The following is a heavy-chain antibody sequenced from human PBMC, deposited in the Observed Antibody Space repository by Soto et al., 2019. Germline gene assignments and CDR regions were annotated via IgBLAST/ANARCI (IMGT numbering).Heavy chain of an antibody. CDR2: IYYSGST. CDR3: ARSSPGSGYPYYFDY. J-gene: IGHJ4*02. V-gene: IGHV4-59*01. Sequence: SETLSLTCTVSGGSISSYYWSWIRQPPGKGLEWIGYIYYSGSTNYNPSLKSRVTISVDTSKNQVSLKLSSVTAADTAVYYCARSSPGSGYPYYFDYWGQGTLVTVSS. D-gene: IGHD3-9*01. CDR1: GGSISSYY.